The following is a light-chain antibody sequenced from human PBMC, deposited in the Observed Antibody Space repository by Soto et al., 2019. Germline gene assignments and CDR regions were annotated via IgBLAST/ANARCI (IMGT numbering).Light chain of an antibody. CDR2: DVS. CDR1: SSDVGRYNF. V-gene: IGLV2-14*01. J-gene: IGLJ1*01. CDR3: SSYTSSSTRV. Sequence: QSALTQPASVSGSPGQSITISCTGTSSDVGRYNFASWYQQHPGKAPKLMIYDVSNRPSGISNRFSGSKSGNTASLTISGLQPEDEADYYCSSYTSSSTRVFGTGTKLTVL.